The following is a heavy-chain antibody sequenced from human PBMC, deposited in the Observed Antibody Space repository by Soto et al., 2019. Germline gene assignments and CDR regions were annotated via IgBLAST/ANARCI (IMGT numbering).Heavy chain of an antibody. J-gene: IGHJ4*02. CDR1: GGSISSYY. V-gene: IGHV4-59*01. D-gene: IGHD3-22*01. Sequence: SETLSLTCTVSGGSISSYYWSRIRQPPGKGLEWIGYIYYSGSTNYNPSLKSRVTISVDTSKNQFSLKLSSVTAADTAVYYCAREWGRYYDSSGYLTGYFDYWGQGTLVTVSS. CDR2: IYYSGST. CDR3: AREWGRYYDSSGYLTGYFDY.